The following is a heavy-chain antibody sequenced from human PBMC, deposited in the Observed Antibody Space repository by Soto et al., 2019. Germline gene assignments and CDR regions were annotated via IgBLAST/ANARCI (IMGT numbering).Heavy chain of an antibody. J-gene: IGHJ4*02. Sequence: GGSLRLSCAASGFTFSNYAMTWGRQAPGRGLEWVSVITGGGDTAYYADSVKGRFTISRDNSKNTLYLQMNSLRAEDTALYYCAKRDRSNWSYFDYWGQGTLVTVSS. CDR1: GFTFSNYA. V-gene: IGHV3-23*01. CDR3: AKRDRSNWSYFDY. CDR2: ITGGGDTA. D-gene: IGHD1-20*01.